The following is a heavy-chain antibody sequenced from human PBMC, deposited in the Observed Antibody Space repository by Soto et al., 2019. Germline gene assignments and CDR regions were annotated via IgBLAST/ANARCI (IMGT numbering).Heavy chain of an antibody. CDR2: INPKTAAT. D-gene: IGHD2-21*02. V-gene: IGHV1-2*02. CDR3: ARIRWGLNYYNGMDV. Sequence: ASVKVSCKPSGYSFSDYFIQWVRQAPGQGLEWVAWINPKTAATNYAKKFQGRVSLTWDTSSTTAYMELTRLGPDDKAVYYCARIRWGLNYYNGMDVWGQGTTVTVSS. CDR1: GYSFSDYF. J-gene: IGHJ6*02.